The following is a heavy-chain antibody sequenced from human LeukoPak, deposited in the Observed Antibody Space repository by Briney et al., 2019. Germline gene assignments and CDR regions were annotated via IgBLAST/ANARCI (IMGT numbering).Heavy chain of an antibody. D-gene: IGHD3-22*01. CDR1: GFTFSAYA. V-gene: IGHV3-23*01. Sequence: RTGGSLRLSCAASGFTFSAYAISWVRQAPGKGLEWVSAISGSGGITYYADSVKGRFTISRGNSKNTLYLQMNSPRAEDTAVYYCAKHDPRRVVITNWFDPWGQGTLVTVSS. CDR3: AKHDPRRVVITNWFDP. J-gene: IGHJ5*02. CDR2: ISGSGGIT.